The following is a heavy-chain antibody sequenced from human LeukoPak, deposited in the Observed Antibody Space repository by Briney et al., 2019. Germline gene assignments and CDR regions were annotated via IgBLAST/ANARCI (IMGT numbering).Heavy chain of an antibody. D-gene: IGHD6-13*01. J-gene: IGHJ5*02. Sequence: GASVKVSCKASGYTFTSYDINWVRQATGQGLEWMGWMNPNSGNTGYAQMFQGRVTMTRNTSISTAYMELSSLRSEDTAVYYCASCSEYSSSWSSGCNWFDPWGQGTLVTVSS. CDR3: ASCSEYSSSWSSGCNWFDP. CDR1: GYTFTSYD. CDR2: MNPNSGNT. V-gene: IGHV1-8*01.